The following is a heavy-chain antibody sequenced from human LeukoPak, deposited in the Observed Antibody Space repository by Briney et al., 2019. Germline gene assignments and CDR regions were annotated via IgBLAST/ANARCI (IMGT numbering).Heavy chain of an antibody. D-gene: IGHD3-9*01. Sequence: GGSLRHSCVTSGLNVKNNYMFWVRQSPVKGLEWVSIIYSGGNTFYADSVKGRFTISRDNSKNTLYLQMTSLKAEDTGVYYCAREFDYGTLPGPYWGPGTLVIVSS. V-gene: IGHV3-53*01. CDR1: GLNVKNNY. J-gene: IGHJ4*02. CDR2: IYSGGNT. CDR3: AREFDYGTLPGPY.